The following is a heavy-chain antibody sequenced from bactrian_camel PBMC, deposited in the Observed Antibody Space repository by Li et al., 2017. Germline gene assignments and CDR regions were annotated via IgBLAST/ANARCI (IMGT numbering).Heavy chain of an antibody. Sequence: VQLVESGGGSVQPGGSLRLSCAASGFTFTNYWMHWVRQGPGKGPEWVSSSSSGALSLVYADSVKGRFTISRDNAKNTLYLQLNSLKTEDTAMYYCAKDLPSPVMGWGLHAIFGYWGQGTQVTVS. CDR1: GFTFTNYW. J-gene: IGHJ6*01. D-gene: IGHD5*01. V-gene: IGHV3S1*01. CDR3: AKDLPSPVMGWGLHAIFGY. CDR2: SSSGALSL.